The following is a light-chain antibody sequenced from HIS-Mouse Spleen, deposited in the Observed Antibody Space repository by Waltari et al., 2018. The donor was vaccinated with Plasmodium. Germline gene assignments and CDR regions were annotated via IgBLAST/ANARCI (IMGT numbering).Light chain of an antibody. J-gene: IGLJ3*02. V-gene: IGLV3-10*01. Sequence: SYELTQPPSVSVFPGQTARITCSGDALPKKYAYWYQQKSGQAPVLFIYEDSKRPSGILERFSGSSSGTMATLTISGAQVEDEADYYCYSTDSSGNHRVFGGGTKLTVL. CDR1: ALPKKY. CDR3: YSTDSSGNHRV. CDR2: EDS.